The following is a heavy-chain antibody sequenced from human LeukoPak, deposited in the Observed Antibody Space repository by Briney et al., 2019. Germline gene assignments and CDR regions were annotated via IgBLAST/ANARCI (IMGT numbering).Heavy chain of an antibody. CDR2: IHHSGST. J-gene: IGHJ4*02. CDR1: GGSFSGYY. V-gene: IGHV4-34*01. D-gene: IGHD1-7*01. CDR3: ARDNKLELLDY. Sequence: PSETLSLTCAVYGGSFSGYYWSWIRQPPGKGLECIGEIHHSGSTNYNPSLKSRVTISVDTSKNQFSLKLSSVTAADTAVYYCARDNKLELLDYWGQGTLVTVSS.